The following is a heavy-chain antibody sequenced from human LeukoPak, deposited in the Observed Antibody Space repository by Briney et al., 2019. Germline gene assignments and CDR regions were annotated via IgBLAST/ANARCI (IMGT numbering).Heavy chain of an antibody. D-gene: IGHD2-15*01. CDR3: ARYPRDCSGGTCYSYYFFDY. J-gene: IGHJ4*02. CDR1: GFTFNNYW. CDR2: IKQDGSEK. Sequence: PGWSLRLSCAASGFTFNNYWMSWVRQAAGRGLEWVANIKQDGSEKYYVDSVKGRFTISRDNAKNSLYLQMNSLRAEDTAVYYCARYPRDCSGGTCYSYYFFDYWGQGTLVTVSS. V-gene: IGHV3-7*04.